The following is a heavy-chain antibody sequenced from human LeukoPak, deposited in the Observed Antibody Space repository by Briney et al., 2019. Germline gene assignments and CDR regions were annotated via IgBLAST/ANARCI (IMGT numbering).Heavy chain of an antibody. D-gene: IGHD3-3*01. CDR2: IYTSGST. CDR3: AREADFWSGYYWWFDY. CDR1: GGSISSYY. Sequence: PSETLSLTCTVSGGSISSYYWSWIRQPAGKGLEWTGRIYTSGSTNYNPSLKSRVTMSVDTSKNQFSLKLSSVTAADTAVYYCAREADFWSGYYWWFDYWGQGTLVTVSS. V-gene: IGHV4-4*07. J-gene: IGHJ4*02.